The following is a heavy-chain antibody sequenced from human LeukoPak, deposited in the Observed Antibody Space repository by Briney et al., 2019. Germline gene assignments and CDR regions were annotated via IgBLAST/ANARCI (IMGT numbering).Heavy chain of an antibody. CDR3: ARGYIAALQIYYYYDYMDV. D-gene: IGHD6-6*01. Sequence: ASVKVSSKASGYTFTCYDINCVRQATGQGLEWMGWMNPNSGTTGYAQKFQGRVTITRNTSISTAYMELSSLRSEDTTVYYCARGYIAALQIYYYYDYMDVWGKGTTVTVSS. CDR1: GYTFTCYD. J-gene: IGHJ6*03. CDR2: MNPNSGTT. V-gene: IGHV1-8*03.